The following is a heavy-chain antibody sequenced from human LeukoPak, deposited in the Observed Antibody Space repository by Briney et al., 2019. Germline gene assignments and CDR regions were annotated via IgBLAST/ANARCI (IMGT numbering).Heavy chain of an antibody. CDR2: MNPNSGNT. CDR3: ARPQLLSPFDV. V-gene: IGHV1-8*03. J-gene: IGHJ3*01. CDR1: GYTFTSYD. D-gene: IGHD1-26*01. Sequence: ASVKVSCKASGYTFTSYDINWVRQATGQGLEWMGWMNPNSGNTGYAQKFQGRVTITRNTSISTAYMELSSLRSEDTAVYYCARPQLLSPFDVWGQGTLVTVSS.